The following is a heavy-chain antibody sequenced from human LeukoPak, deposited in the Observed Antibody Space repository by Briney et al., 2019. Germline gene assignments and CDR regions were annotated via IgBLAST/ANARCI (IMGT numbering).Heavy chain of an antibody. V-gene: IGHV2-5*04. J-gene: IGHJ4*02. CDR2: IYYDDDK. CDR3: VKPTRSGYYTAFFN. Sequence: GSGPTLVKPTQTLTLTCTFSGFSLSTSGVAVGWVRQSPGKALEWLAIIYYDDDKNYSPSLKRRLTITKDTSKNQVVLTMTNVDPVDTGTYFCVKPTRSGYYTAFFNWGQGNLVTVSS. D-gene: IGHD3-3*01. CDR1: GFSLSTSGVA.